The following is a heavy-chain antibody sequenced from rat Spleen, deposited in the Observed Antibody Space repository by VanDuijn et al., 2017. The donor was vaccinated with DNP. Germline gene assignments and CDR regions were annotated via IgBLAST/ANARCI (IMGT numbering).Heavy chain of an antibody. D-gene: IGHD1-11*01. CDR3: AKGPNYGGYSDFFDY. Sequence: EVKLVKSGGGLVQPGRSLKLSCVASGFNFDDHWMGWVRQAPGKGLEWIGEINKDSSTIDYNPSLKDKFTISRDNAQNTLYLQMNKLGSEDTAIYHCAKGPNYGGYSDFFDYWGQGVMVTVSS. CDR2: INKDSSTI. V-gene: IGHV4-2*01. J-gene: IGHJ2*01. CDR1: GFNFDDHW.